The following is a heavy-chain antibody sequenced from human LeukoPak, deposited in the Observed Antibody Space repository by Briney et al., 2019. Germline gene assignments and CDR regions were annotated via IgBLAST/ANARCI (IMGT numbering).Heavy chain of an antibody. V-gene: IGHV1-18*01. CDR1: GYTFTTYG. D-gene: IGHD3-10*01. CDR2: ITAYNGNT. Sequence: EASVKVSCKASGYTFTTYGITWVRQAPGQGLEWMGWITAYNGNTNYAQNFQDRVTMTTDTSTSTAYMELRSLRSDATAMYYCARGLGHPHYMDVWGKGTTVTISS. J-gene: IGHJ6*03. CDR3: ARGLGHPHYMDV.